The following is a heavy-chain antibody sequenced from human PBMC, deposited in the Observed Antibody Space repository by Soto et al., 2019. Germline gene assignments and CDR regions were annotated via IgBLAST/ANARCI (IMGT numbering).Heavy chain of an antibody. CDR2: ISYDGSNK. CDR3: ARSGLTEFSFDI. D-gene: IGHD3-16*01. J-gene: IGHJ3*02. CDR1: GFTFSSYG. Sequence: PGGSLRLSCAASGFTFSSYGMHWVRQAPGKGLEWVAVISYDGSNKHYADSVKGRFTISRDNSKNSLYLQMNSLRAEDTAVYYCARSGLTEFSFDIWGQGTMVTVSS. V-gene: IGHV3-30*03.